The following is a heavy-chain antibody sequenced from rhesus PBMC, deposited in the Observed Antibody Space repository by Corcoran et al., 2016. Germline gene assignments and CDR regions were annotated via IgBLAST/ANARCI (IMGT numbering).Heavy chain of an antibody. CDR3: ASPLRSWNYVAFDF. CDR2: IYGSGRST. V-gene: IGHV4-169*02. CDR1: GGSISSSY. J-gene: IGHJ3*01. D-gene: IGHD1-1*01. Sequence: QLQLQESGPGLVKPSETLSVTCAVSGGSISSSYWSWIRQAPGKGLEWIGYIYGSGRSTNYNPSLKSRVTLSVDTSKNQFSLKLSSVTAADTAVYYCASPLRSWNYVAFDFWGQGLRVTVSS.